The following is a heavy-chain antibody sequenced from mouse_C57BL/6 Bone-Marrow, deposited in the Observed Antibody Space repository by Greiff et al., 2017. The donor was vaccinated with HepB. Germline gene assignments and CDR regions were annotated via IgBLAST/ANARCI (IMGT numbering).Heavy chain of an antibody. V-gene: IGHV5-16*01. CDR3: ARVEGYGYDGTLELGGVFAY. D-gene: IGHD2-2*01. CDR1: GFTFSDYY. J-gene: IGHJ3*01. CDR2: INYDGSST. Sequence: EVKVVESEGGLVQPGSSMKLSCTASGFTFSDYYMAWVRQVPEKGLEWVANINYDGSSTYYLDSLKSRFIISRDNAKNILYLQMSSLKSEDTATYYCARVEGYGYDGTLELGGVFAYWGQGTLVTVSA.